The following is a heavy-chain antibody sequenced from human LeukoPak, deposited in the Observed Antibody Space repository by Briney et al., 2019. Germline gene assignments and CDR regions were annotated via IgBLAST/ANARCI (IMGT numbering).Heavy chain of an antibody. Sequence: SETLSLTCTVSGGSISSDLYYWNWIRQPAGKGLEWIGRFYNSGRTNFNPSLKSRVTISADTSKNQFSLKLRSVTAADTAVYYCARRGYCSSTSCYIFDYWGQGTLVTVSS. CDR2: FYNSGRT. J-gene: IGHJ4*02. CDR3: ARRGYCSSTSCYIFDY. CDR1: GGSISSDLYY. D-gene: IGHD2-2*01. V-gene: IGHV4-61*02.